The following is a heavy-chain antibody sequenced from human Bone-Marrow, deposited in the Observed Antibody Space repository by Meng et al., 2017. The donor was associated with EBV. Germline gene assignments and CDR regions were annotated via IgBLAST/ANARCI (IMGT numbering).Heavy chain of an antibody. CDR2: IYDGGTT. Sequence: QLQVMESDPGRLKPSETLSRTCTVSGASVNGGTYHWSWIRQPPGKELEWIGYIYDGGTTIYHPSLKNRVTILVDASKNQFSLKLSSVTTADTAVYYCAKSRSSTPGVVDYWGQGTLVTVSS. V-gene: IGHV4-61*01. CDR1: GASVNGGTYH. J-gene: IGHJ4*02. D-gene: IGHD3-10*01. CDR3: AKSRSSTPGVVDY.